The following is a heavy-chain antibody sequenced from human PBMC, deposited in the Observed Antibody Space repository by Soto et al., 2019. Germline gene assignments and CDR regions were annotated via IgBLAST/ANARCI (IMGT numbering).Heavy chain of an antibody. CDR3: ASEPPALGYCGGGCYPHRFDS. J-gene: IGHJ5*01. CDR1: GFTFSSYA. CDR2: ISGSGGTT. Sequence: GSLRLSCAASGFTFSSYAMSWVRQAPGKGLEWVSAISGSGGTTYYADSVKGRVTISRDNAKNTLYLQLNTLRDEDTAVYYGASEPPALGYCGGGCYPHRFDSWGQGTLVTVSS. V-gene: IGHV3-23*01. D-gene: IGHD2-21*02.